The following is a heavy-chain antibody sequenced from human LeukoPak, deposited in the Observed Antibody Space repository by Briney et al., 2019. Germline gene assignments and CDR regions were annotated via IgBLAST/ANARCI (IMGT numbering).Heavy chain of an antibody. J-gene: IGHJ5*02. D-gene: IGHD2-8*01. CDR3: ARGDAMDGPYNWFDP. Sequence: GGSLRLSCAASGFTFSSDSMNWVRQAPGKGLEWVSYIITSRTTIYYADSVKGRFTISIDNAKNSVDLKMNSLRAEDTAVYYCARGDAMDGPYNWFDPWGQGTLVTVSS. CDR2: IITSRTTI. CDR1: GFTFSSDS. V-gene: IGHV3-48*01.